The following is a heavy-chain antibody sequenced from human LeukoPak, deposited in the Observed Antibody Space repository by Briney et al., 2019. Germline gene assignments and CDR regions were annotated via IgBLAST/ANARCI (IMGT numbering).Heavy chain of an antibody. D-gene: IGHD3-10*01. Sequence: GGSLRLSCAASGFTFSSYSMNWVRQAPGKGLEWVSSISSSSSYIYYADSVKGRFTISRDNAKNSLYLQMNSLRAEDTAVYYCAFNYYTSGSYYNRYFYYGMDVWGKGTTVTVSS. J-gene: IGHJ6*04. CDR2: ISSSSSYI. CDR1: GFTFSSYS. V-gene: IGHV3-21*01. CDR3: AFNYYTSGSYYNRYFYYGMDV.